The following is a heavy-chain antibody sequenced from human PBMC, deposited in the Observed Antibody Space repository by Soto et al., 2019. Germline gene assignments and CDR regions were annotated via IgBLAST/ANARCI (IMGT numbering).Heavy chain of an antibody. J-gene: IGHJ6*02. CDR3: ASLMSSGYYYGMDV. CDR1: GGTFSSYT. D-gene: IGHD3-10*01. Sequence: QVQLVQSGAEAKKPGSSVKVSCKASGGTFSSYTISWVRQAPGQGLEWMGRIIPILGIANYEPKFQGRVTITADKSTSTAYMELSSLRSEDTAVYYCASLMSSGYYYGMDVWGQGTTVTVSS. CDR2: IIPILGIA. V-gene: IGHV1-69*02.